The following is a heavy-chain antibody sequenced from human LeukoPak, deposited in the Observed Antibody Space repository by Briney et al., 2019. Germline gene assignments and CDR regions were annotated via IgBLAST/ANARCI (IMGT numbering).Heavy chain of an antibody. D-gene: IGHD6-19*01. CDR2: ISGSGGST. CDR1: GFTFSSYA. J-gene: IGHJ4*02. Sequence: GGSLRLSCAASGFTFSSYAMSWVRQAPGKGLEWVSAISGSGGSTYYADSVKGRFTISRDNAKNSLYLQMNSLRAEDTAVYYCARDMIAVAGIFDYWGQGTLVTVSS. CDR3: ARDMIAVAGIFDY. V-gene: IGHV3-23*01.